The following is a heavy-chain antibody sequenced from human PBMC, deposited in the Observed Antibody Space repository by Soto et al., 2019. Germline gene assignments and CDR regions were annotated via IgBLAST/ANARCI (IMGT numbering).Heavy chain of an antibody. CDR3: ARGHTSYDPHFDY. CDR1: GYTFTRSG. J-gene: IGHJ4*02. D-gene: IGHD5-12*01. CDR2: ISSYNGDT. Sequence: GASVKVSCKASGYTFTRSGISWVRQAPGQGPEWMGWISSYNGDTNYAQTLQGRVTMTTDTSTSTAYMELRSLRSDDTAVYYCARGHTSYDPHFDYWGQGTLVTVSS. V-gene: IGHV1-18*01.